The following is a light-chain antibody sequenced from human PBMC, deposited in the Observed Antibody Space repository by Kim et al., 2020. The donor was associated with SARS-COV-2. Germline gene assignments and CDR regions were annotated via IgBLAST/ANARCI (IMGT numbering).Light chain of an antibody. Sequence: SYELTQPPSMSVSPGQTARITCSGDTLPKQYAYWYQQKPGQAPVLVIYKDSERPSGIPERFSGSSSGTTVTLSITGVQAEDEAYYYCQSADSSGAYKVFGGGTQLTVL. CDR3: QSADSSGAYKV. J-gene: IGLJ3*02. CDR2: KDS. V-gene: IGLV3-25*03. CDR1: TLPKQY.